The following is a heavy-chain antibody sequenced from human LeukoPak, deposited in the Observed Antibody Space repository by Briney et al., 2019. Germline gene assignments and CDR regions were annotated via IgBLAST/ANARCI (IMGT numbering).Heavy chain of an antibody. CDR1: GFTFSSYG. D-gene: IGHD3-10*01. Sequence: GGSLRLSCAASGFTFSSYGMHWVRQAPGKGLEWVAFIRYDGSNKYYADSVKGRFTISRDNSKNTLYLQMNSLRAEDTAVYYCARDGPTSGDDAFDIWGQGTMVTVSS. CDR2: IRYDGSNK. V-gene: IGHV3-30*02. J-gene: IGHJ3*02. CDR3: ARDGPTSGDDAFDI.